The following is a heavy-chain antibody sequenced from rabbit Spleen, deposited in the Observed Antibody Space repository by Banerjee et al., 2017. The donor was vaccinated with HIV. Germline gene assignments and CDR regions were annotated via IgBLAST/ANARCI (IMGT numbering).Heavy chain of an antibody. CDR3: ARDQGYSYNFATGDFDL. CDR1: GFDFSTYY. CDR2: IDPVFGIT. Sequence: QLKETGGGLVQPGGSLTLSCKASGFDFSTYYMSWVRQTPGKGLEWIGYIDPVFGITYYANWVNGRFSISRENAQNTVFLQMTSLTAADTAIYFCARDQGYSYNFATGDFDLWGPGTLVTVS. D-gene: IGHD6-1*01. J-gene: IGHJ4*01. V-gene: IGHV1S7*01.